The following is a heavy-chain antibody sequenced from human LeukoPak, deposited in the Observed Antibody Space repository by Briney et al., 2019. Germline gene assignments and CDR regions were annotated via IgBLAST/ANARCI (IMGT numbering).Heavy chain of an antibody. Sequence: GESLKISCKGSGYSFTSYWIGWVRQMPGKGLEWMGIIYPGDSDTRYSPSFQGQVTISADKSISTAYLQWSSLKASDTAMYYCARDNDYGGSDGAFDIWGQGTMVTVSS. V-gene: IGHV5-51*01. J-gene: IGHJ3*02. CDR3: ARDNDYGGSDGAFDI. CDR1: GYSFTSYW. CDR2: IYPGDSDT. D-gene: IGHD4-23*01.